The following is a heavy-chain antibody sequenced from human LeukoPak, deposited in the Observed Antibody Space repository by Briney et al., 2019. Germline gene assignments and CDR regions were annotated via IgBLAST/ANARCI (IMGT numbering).Heavy chain of an antibody. Sequence: GGSLRLSCAASGFTFSNYAMSWVRQAPGKGLEWVSDISGSGSNTYYPHSVKGQFTISRDNSKNTLYLQMNSLRVEDTAVYYCAKETIRSLDYWGQGTLVTVSS. V-gene: IGHV3-23*01. J-gene: IGHJ4*02. D-gene: IGHD1-14*01. CDR2: ISGSGSNT. CDR3: AKETIRSLDY. CDR1: GFTFSNYA.